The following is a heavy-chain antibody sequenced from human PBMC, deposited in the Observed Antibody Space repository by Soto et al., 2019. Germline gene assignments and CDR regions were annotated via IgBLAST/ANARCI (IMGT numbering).Heavy chain of an antibody. CDR1: VFTFNSYG. Sequence: QVQLVESWGGVVQPGRALRLSCTASVFTFNSYGMHWVCKAPGMGLEWVAAMSYDGSDQYYADSVKGRFTISRENSKNTLYLQMNSLRDEDTAVYYCAKDINYVMNSWAFDYWGQGTQGNGSS. V-gene: IGHV3-30*18. J-gene: IGHJ4*02. D-gene: IGHD1-7*01. CDR3: AKDINYVMNSWAFDY. CDR2: MSYDGSDQ.